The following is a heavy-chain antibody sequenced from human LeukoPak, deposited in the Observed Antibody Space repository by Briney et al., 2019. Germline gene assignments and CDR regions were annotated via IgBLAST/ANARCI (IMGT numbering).Heavy chain of an antibody. CDR3: VRLLDLDF. Sequence: GGPLRLSCAASGFTFSNYWMHWVRQAPGKGLVWISRINTDGSTTNYADSVKGRFTISRDSAKNTLYLQMNSLRAEDTAVYYCVRLLDLDFWGQGTLVTVSS. D-gene: IGHD3-3*01. V-gene: IGHV3-74*01. CDR1: GFTFSNYW. CDR2: INTDGSTT. J-gene: IGHJ4*02.